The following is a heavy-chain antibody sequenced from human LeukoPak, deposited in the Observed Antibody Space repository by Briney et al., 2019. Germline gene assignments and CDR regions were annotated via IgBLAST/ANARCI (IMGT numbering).Heavy chain of an antibody. J-gene: IGHJ4*02. CDR2: INHSGST. V-gene: IGHV4-34*01. D-gene: IGHD2-2*01. Sequence: PSETLSLTCAVYGGSFSGYYWSWIRQPPGKGLEWIGEINHSGSTNYNPSLKSRVTISVDTSKNQFSPKLSSVTAADTAVYYCASSRGGTSCYDCWGQGTLVTVSS. CDR1: GGSFSGYY. CDR3: ASSRGGTSCYDC.